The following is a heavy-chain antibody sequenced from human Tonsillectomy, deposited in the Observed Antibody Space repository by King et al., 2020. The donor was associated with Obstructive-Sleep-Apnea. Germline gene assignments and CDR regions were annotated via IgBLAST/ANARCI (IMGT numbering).Heavy chain of an antibody. CDR2: ITGSGGST. CDR1: GFTFSNYA. CDR3: AKDYSAYGINWFDP. Sequence: VQLVESGGGLVRPGGSLRLSCAASGFTFSNYAMNWVRQAPGKGLEWVSSITGSGGSTYYEDSVKGRFTISRDKSKNTLYLQMNSLRAEDTAVYYCAKDYSAYGINWFDPWGQGTLVTVSS. D-gene: IGHD5-12*01. J-gene: IGHJ5*02. V-gene: IGHV3-23*04.